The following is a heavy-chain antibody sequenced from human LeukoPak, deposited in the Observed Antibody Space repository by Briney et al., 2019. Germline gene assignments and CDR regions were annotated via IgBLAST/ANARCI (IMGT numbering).Heavy chain of an antibody. D-gene: IGHD3-22*01. CDR1: GFTFSSYS. V-gene: IGHV3-21*01. CDR3: ARESVYYDSGGYYSTRTEYFQH. Sequence: SGGSLRLSCAASGFTFSSYSMNWVRQAPGKGLEWVSSISSSSSYIYYADSVKGRFTISRDNAKNSLYLQMNSLRAEDTAVYYCARESVYYDSGGYYSTRTEYFQHWGQGTLVTVSS. CDR2: ISSSSSYI. J-gene: IGHJ1*01.